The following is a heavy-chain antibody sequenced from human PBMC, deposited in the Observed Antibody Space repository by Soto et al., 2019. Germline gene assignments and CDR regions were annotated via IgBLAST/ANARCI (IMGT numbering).Heavy chain of an antibody. CDR1: GFTFSSYA. CDR3: AKDQQTYYDILTGHNWFDP. CDR2: ISGSGGST. J-gene: IGHJ5*02. Sequence: GSLRLSCAASGFTFSSYAMSWVRQAPGKGLEWVSAISGSGGSTYYADSVKGRFTISRDNSKNTLYLQMNSLRAEDTAVYYCAKDQQTYYDILTGHNWFDPWGQGTLVTVSS. D-gene: IGHD3-9*01. V-gene: IGHV3-23*01.